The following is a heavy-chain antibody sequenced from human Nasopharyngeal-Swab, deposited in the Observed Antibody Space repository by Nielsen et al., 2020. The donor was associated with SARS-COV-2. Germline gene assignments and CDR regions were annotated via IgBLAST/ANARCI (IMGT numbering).Heavy chain of an antibody. V-gene: IGHV1-46*01. Sequence: ASVKVSCKASGYTFTSYYMHWVRQAPGKGLVWMGIINPSGGSTSYAQKFQGRVTMTRDTSTSTVYMELSSLRSEDTAVYYCARMIPERRGYYDFWSGYLGWVDPWGQGTLVTVSS. CDR3: ARMIPERRGYYDFWSGYLGWVDP. D-gene: IGHD3-3*01. J-gene: IGHJ5*02. CDR2: INPSGGST. CDR1: GYTFTSYY.